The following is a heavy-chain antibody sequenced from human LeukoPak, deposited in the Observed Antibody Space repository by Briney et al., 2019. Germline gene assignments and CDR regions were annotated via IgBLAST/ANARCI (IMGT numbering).Heavy chain of an antibody. Sequence: PGGSLRLSCAASGFTFSNAWMNWVRQAPGKGLEWVGRIKSKTGGGTTDYAAPVKGRFTISRDDSKNTLYLQMNSLKTEDTAVYYCTTLMSEYCTNGVCYPGAYWGQGTLVTVSS. V-gene: IGHV3-15*01. CDR3: TTLMSEYCTNGVCYPGAY. CDR1: GFTFSNAW. CDR2: IKSKTGGGTT. J-gene: IGHJ4*02. D-gene: IGHD2-8*01.